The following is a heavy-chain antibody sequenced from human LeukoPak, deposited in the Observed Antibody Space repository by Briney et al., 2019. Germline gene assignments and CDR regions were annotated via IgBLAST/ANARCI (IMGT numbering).Heavy chain of an antibody. Sequence: SETLSLTCAVSGYPISSNYYWGWIRLPPEKGLEWIANIFHAGKTFYNPSLKSRVTMSVVTSRNQFSLQLSSVTAADAAVYYCAALRLIGDRRYWYFDFWGRGTVVTVSS. V-gene: IGHV4-38-2*01. J-gene: IGHJ2*01. CDR3: AALRLIGDRRYWYFDF. CDR2: IFHAGKT. CDR1: GYPISSNYY. D-gene: IGHD3-3*01.